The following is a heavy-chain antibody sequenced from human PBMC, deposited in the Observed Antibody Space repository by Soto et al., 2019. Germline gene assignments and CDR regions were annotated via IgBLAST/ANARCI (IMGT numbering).Heavy chain of an antibody. D-gene: IGHD1-26*01. CDR3: AGAGEWGLLRPAPDY. CDR2: IYYSGST. CDR1: GGSISSYY. Sequence: TSETLSLTCTVSGGSISSYYWSWIRQPPGKGLEWIGYIYYSGSTNYNPSLKSRVTISVDTSKNQFSLKLSSVTAADTAVYYCAGAGEWGLLRPAPDYWGKGTLVPVSS. J-gene: IGHJ4*02. V-gene: IGHV4-59*01.